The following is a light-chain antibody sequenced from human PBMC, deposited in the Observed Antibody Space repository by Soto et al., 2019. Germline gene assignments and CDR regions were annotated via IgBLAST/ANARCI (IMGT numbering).Light chain of an antibody. CDR1: QSISSW. CDR3: QQYKSYKLT. Sequence: DIQMTQSPSTLSASVGDRVTITCRASQSISSWLAWYQQKPGKAPKLLIYDASSLESGVPSRFSGSGSGTEFTLTISSLQPDDFATYYCQQYKSYKLTFGQGTRLEIK. V-gene: IGKV1-5*01. J-gene: IGKJ5*01. CDR2: DAS.